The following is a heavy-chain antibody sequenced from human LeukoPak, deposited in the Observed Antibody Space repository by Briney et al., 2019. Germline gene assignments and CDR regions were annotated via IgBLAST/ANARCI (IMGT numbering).Heavy chain of an antibody. D-gene: IGHD3-16*01. CDR2: IRYDGSNK. CDR1: GFTFSSYG. Sequence: PGGSLRLSCAASGFTFSSYGMHWVRRAPGKGLEWVAFIRYDGSNKYYADSVKGRFTISRDNSKNTLYLQMNSLRAEDTAVYYCARPYVWGSFGAFDIWGQGTMVTVSS. J-gene: IGHJ3*02. V-gene: IGHV3-30*02. CDR3: ARPYVWGSFGAFDI.